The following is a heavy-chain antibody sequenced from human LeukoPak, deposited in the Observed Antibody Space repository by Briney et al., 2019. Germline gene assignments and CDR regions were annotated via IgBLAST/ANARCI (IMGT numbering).Heavy chain of an antibody. Sequence: GGSLRLSCAGSGFTFGSYSMNWVRHAPGKGLEWVSGISWSSGSIGYADSVKGRFTISRDNAKNSLYLQMNSLRAEDTALYYCAKDGEKYGDLDYWGQETLVTVSS. CDR2: ISWSSGSI. CDR3: AKDGEKYGDLDY. D-gene: IGHD4-17*01. V-gene: IGHV3-9*01. J-gene: IGHJ4*02. CDR1: GFTFGSYS.